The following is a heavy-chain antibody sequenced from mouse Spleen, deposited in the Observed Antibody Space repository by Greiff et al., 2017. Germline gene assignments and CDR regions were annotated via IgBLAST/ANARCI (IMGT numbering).Heavy chain of an antibody. CDR3: EIYGNPYYFDY. Sequence: VQLQQSGPELVKPGASVKISCKASGYSFTGYYMNWVKQSPEKSLEWIGEINPSTGGTTYNQKFKAKATLTVDKSSSTAYMQLKSLTSEDSAVYYCEIYGNPYYFDYWGQGTTLTVSS. V-gene: IGHV1-42*01. D-gene: IGHD2-1*01. CDR1: GYSFTGYY. CDR2: INPSTGGT. J-gene: IGHJ2*01.